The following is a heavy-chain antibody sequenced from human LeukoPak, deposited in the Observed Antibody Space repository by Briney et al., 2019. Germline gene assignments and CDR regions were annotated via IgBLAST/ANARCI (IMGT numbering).Heavy chain of an antibody. CDR2: MNPNSGNT. J-gene: IGHJ4*02. CDR1: GYTFTGYY. V-gene: IGHV1-8*03. Sequence: GASVKVSCKASGYTFTGYYMHWVRQAPGQGLAWMGWMNPNSGNTGYAQKFQGRVTITRNTSISTAYMELSSLRSEDTAVYYCARSRGSSSSLDYWGQGTLVTVSS. D-gene: IGHD6-6*01. CDR3: ARSRGSSSSLDY.